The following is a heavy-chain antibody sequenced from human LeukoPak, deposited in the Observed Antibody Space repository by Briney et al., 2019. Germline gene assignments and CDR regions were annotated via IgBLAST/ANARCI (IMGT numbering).Heavy chain of an antibody. D-gene: IGHD1-26*01. Sequence: SETLSLTCTVSGGSISSYYWSWIRQPPGKGLEWIGYIYYSGSTNYNPSLKSRVTISVDTSKNQFSLKLSSVTAADTAVYYCARDSTGSYLVWGQGTLVTVSS. CDR2: IYYSGST. CDR3: ARDSTGSYLV. V-gene: IGHV4-59*12. CDR1: GGSISSYY. J-gene: IGHJ4*02.